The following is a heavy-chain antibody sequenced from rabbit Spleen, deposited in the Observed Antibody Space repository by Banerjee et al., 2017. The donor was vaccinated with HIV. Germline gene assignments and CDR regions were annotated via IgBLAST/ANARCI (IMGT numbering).Heavy chain of an antibody. CDR1: GFTLSSYY. CDR2: IDPVFGIT. J-gene: IGHJ4*01. CDR3: ARDGAGGSYFAL. Sequence: QLVEFGGGLVQPGGSPKLSCKASGFTLSSYYMNWVRQAPGKGLEWIGYIDPVFGITYYANWVNGRFSISRENAQNTVFLQMTSLTAADTATYFCARDGAGGSYFALWGQGTLVTVS. D-gene: IGHD8-1*01. V-gene: IGHV1S7*01.